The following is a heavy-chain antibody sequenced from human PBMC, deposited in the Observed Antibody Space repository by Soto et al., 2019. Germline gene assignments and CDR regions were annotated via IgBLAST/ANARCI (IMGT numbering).Heavy chain of an antibody. Sequence: EVQLLESGGGLVQPGGSLRLSCAASGFTFRSYALSWVRRAPGKGLEWVSAISGSGDSAYYADSVKGRFTISRDNSKSTLYLQRTSLRAEDSAVYYCAKAPSGWDGMDVWGQGTTVTVSS. CDR1: GFTFRSYA. J-gene: IGHJ6*02. CDR3: AKAPSGWDGMDV. D-gene: IGHD6-19*01. CDR2: ISGSGDSA. V-gene: IGHV3-23*01.